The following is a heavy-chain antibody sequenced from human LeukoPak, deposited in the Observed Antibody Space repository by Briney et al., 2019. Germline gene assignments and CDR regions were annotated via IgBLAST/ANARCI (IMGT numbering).Heavy chain of an antibody. Sequence: GASVKVSCKASGYTFTGYYMHWVRQAPGQGLEWMGWINPNNGDTKYAHKFQGRVTMTRDTSISTAYMELSRLKSDDTAVYYCASLDVLRFLEWPSGDYWGQGTLVAVSS. CDR1: GYTFTGYY. V-gene: IGHV1-2*02. CDR2: INPNNGDT. D-gene: IGHD3-3*01. J-gene: IGHJ4*02. CDR3: ASLDVLRFLEWPSGDY.